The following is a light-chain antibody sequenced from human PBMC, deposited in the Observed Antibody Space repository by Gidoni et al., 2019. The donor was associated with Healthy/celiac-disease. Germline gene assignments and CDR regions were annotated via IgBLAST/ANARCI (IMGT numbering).Light chain of an antibody. CDR2: DAS. V-gene: IGKV3-11*01. CDR1: QSVSSY. J-gene: IGKJ4*01. Sequence: EIVLTQSPATLSLSPGERATLSCRASQSVSSYLAWYQQKPGQAPRLLIYDASNRATGIPARFSGSGYGTDFTLTISSLEPEDFAGYYCQQRSNWPTCXGXTKVEIK. CDR3: QQRSNWPT.